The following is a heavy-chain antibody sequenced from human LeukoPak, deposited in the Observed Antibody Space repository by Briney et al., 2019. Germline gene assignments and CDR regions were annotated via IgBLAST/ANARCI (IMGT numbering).Heavy chain of an antibody. CDR3: ARGDRYSSSWGDY. D-gene: IGHD6-13*01. J-gene: IGHJ4*02. V-gene: IGHV4-34*01. Sequence: SETPSLTCAVYGGSFSGYYWSWIRQPPGKGLEWIGEINHSGSTNYNPSLKSRVTISVDTSKNQFSLKLSSVTAADTAVYYCARGDRYSSSWGDYWGQGTLVTVSS. CDR1: GGSFSGYY. CDR2: INHSGST.